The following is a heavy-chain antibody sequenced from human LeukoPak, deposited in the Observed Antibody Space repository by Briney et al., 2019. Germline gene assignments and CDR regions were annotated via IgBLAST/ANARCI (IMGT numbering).Heavy chain of an antibody. J-gene: IGHJ1*01. D-gene: IGHD6-13*01. CDR3: VRDSIAAAGFEYFQH. CDR2: ISYDGSNK. V-gene: IGHV3-30-3*01. CDR1: GFTFSSYA. Sequence: PGRSLRLSCAASGFTFSSYAMHWVRQAPGKGLEWVAVISYDGSNKYYADSVKGRFTISRDNSKNTLYLQMNSLRAEDTAMYYCVRDSIAAAGFEYFQHWGQGTLVTVSS.